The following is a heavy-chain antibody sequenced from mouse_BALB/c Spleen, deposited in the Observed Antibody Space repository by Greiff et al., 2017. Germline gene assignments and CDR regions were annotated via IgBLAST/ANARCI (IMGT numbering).Heavy chain of an antibody. V-gene: IGHV1S127*01. Sequence: QVQLQQSGPQLVRPGASVKISCKASGYSFTSYWMHWVKQRPGQGLEWIGMIDPSDSETRLNQKFKDKATLTVDKSSSTAYMQLSSPTSEDSAVYYCARNYYGSSRYFDYWGQGTTLTVSS. D-gene: IGHD1-1*01. CDR2: IDPSDSET. CDR1: GYSFTSYW. CDR3: ARNYYGSSRYFDY. J-gene: IGHJ2*01.